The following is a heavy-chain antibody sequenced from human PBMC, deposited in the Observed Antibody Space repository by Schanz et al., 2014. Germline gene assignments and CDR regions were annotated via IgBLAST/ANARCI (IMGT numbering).Heavy chain of an antibody. J-gene: IGHJ4*02. D-gene: IGHD6-13*01. CDR2: FNDGGVNK. Sequence: VRLVESGGGVVQPGRSLRLSCAASGFTFSTSAMSWVRQVPGKGLEWVSSFNDGGVNKYYADSVKGRFTISSDNSKSTLYLQMSSLRAEDTAVYYCAKSQGSSFDSWGQGTLVTVSS. CDR3: AKSQGSSFDS. V-gene: IGHV3-23*04. CDR1: GFTFSTSA.